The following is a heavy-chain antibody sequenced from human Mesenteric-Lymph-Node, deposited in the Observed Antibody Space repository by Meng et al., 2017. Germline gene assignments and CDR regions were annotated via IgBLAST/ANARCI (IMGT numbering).Heavy chain of an antibody. D-gene: IGHD2-21*01. CDR3: ASHLDC. CDR2: INHSRST. Sequence: GPLQEPGPGSVKPSGTLSPTDATSVGPSSSRNWVNLGRQPPGKRLECNGEINHSRSTNYNPALKSRVTISVDKSKNQFSLKLSSVTAAYTAVYYCASHLDCWGQGTLVTVSS. CDR1: VGPSSSRNW. V-gene: IGHV4-4*02. J-gene: IGHJ4*02.